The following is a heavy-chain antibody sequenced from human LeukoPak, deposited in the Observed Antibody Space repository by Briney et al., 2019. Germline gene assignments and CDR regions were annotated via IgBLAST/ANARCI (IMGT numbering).Heavy chain of an antibody. CDR1: GFTFSSYG. CDR2: ISGSGGST. D-gene: IGHD3-22*01. V-gene: IGHV3-23*01. CDR3: AKESHDSPTF. Sequence: GGTLRLSCAASGFTFSSYGMSWVRQAPGKGLEWVSAISGSGGSTYYADSVKGRFTISRDNSKNTLYPQMNSLRAEDTAVYYCAKESHDSPTFWGQGTLVTVSS. J-gene: IGHJ4*02.